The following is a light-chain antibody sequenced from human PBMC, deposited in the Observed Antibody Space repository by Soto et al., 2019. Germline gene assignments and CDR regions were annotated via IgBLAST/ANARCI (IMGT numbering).Light chain of an antibody. CDR3: QQSNSIPHS. Sequence: DIQMTQSPSSLSASVGDRVTITCRTSQSISSYLNWYQQKPGKAPKLLIYAASSLQSGFPSRFTGSGSGTDFTRNISSLQPEDFATYYCQQSNSIPHSFGQGTKLEIK. CDR1: QSISSY. J-gene: IGKJ2*01. V-gene: IGKV1-39*01. CDR2: AAS.